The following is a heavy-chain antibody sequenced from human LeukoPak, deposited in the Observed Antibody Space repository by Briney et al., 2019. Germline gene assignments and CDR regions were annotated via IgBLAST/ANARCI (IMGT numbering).Heavy chain of an antibody. D-gene: IGHD1-26*01. Sequence: SQTLSLTCTVSGDSISSRGYYWNWIRQHPGKGLEWIGEIDNNGITNYNPSLKSRVTMSVDTTRKRFSLRLTSESAADTGVYYCARGGGGAKAFYFDYWGQGSLVTVSS. CDR3: ARGGGGAKAFYFDY. CDR1: GDSISSRGYY. J-gene: IGHJ4*02. CDR2: IDNNGIT. V-gene: IGHV4-30-4*01.